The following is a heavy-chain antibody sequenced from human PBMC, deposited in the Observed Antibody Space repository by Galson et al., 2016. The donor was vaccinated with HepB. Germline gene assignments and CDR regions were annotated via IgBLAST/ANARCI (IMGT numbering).Heavy chain of an antibody. CDR1: GFNFSGYA. D-gene: IGHD5-12*01. Sequence: SLRLSCASSGFNFSGYAMHWVRQAPGKGLEWVAVVWFDGRNEYYADSVKGRFTISRDNSKKTLYLQMNSLRAEDTAVYYCVRAPGRYSGYGRNWCDPWGQGTLVTVSP. CDR3: VRAPGRYSGYGRNWCDP. V-gene: IGHV3-33*01. J-gene: IGHJ5*02. CDR2: VWFDGRNE.